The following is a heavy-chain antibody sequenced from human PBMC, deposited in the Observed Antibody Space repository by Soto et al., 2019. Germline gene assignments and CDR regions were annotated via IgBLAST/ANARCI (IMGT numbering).Heavy chain of an antibody. V-gene: IGHV3-74*01. CDR1: GFTFSVYL. CDR3: ARGDITTHVVKYYGMDV. J-gene: IGHJ6*02. Sequence: SGGSLRLSCAASGFTFSVYLMHWVREAPGKGLVWVSRMKTDASSATYADSAKGRFTISRDNTKNTLYLQMDSLRPEDTAVYFCARGDITTHVVKYYGMDVGGQG. D-gene: IGHD1-1*01. CDR2: MKTDASSA.